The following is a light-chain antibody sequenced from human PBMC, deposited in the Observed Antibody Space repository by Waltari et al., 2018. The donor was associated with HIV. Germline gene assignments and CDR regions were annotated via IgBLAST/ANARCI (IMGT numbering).Light chain of an antibody. Sequence: QSVLTQPPSASGTPGQRVTISCSGSSSNIGSNSVPWYQQLPGMAPKLLIYRNNQRPSGVPARFSGSKSGTSASLAISGLQSDDEADYFCGTWDDSLLGPVFGGGTKLTVL. CDR3: GTWDDSLLGPV. J-gene: IGLJ3*02. CDR2: RNN. V-gene: IGLV1-44*01. CDR1: SSNIGSNS.